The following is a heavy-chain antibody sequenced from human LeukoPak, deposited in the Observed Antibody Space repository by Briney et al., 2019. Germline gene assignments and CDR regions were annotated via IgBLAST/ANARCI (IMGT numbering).Heavy chain of an antibody. CDR2: IYYSGSI. D-gene: IGHD2-2*01. Sequence: SETLSLTCTVSGGSISSYYWSWIRQPPGKGLVWIGYIYYSGSINYNPSLKTRVTIPVDKSKNQFSLKLTSVTAADTAVYYCARLQLRHCSRTSCANEFDYWGQGTLVTVSS. CDR3: ARLQLRHCSRTSCANEFDY. J-gene: IGHJ4*02. CDR1: GGSISSYY. V-gene: IGHV4-59*01.